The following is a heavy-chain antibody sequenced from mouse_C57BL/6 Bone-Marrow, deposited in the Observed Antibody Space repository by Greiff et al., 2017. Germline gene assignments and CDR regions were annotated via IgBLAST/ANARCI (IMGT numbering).Heavy chain of an antibody. CDR1: GYTFTDYY. CDR3: APGYSWFAY. V-gene: IGHV1-26*01. J-gene: IGHJ3*01. D-gene: IGHD2-3*01. CDR2: INPHNGGT. Sequence: EVQLQQSGPELVKPGASVKISCKASGYTFTDYYMNWVKQSHGKSLEWIGDINPHNGGTSYTQKFKGKATLTVDKSSRTAYMELRSLTSEDSAVYYCAPGYSWFAYWGQGTLVTVSA.